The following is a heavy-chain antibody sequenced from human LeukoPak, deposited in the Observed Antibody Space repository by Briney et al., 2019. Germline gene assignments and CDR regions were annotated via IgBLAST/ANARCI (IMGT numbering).Heavy chain of an antibody. Sequence: SETLSLTCTVSGGAISSYYWSWIRQPPGQGLEWIAYMFYSGSTNYKPSLKSRVTISIDTSKNQFSLSLSSVTAADTAVYYCARAVVEMATIWSDAFDIWGQGTMVTVSS. D-gene: IGHD5-24*01. J-gene: IGHJ3*02. V-gene: IGHV4-59*08. CDR2: MFYSGST. CDR3: ARAVVEMATIWSDAFDI. CDR1: GGAISSYY.